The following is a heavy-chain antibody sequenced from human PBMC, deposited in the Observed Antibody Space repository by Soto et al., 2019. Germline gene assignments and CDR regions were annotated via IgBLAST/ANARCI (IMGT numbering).Heavy chain of an antibody. CDR1: GGSISSGDYY. Sequence: SETLSLTCTVSGGSISSGDYYWIWIRQPPGKGLEWIGYIYYSGSTYYNPSLKSRVTISVDTSKNQFSLKLSSVTAADTAVYYCARALVQLWPHYYYGMDVWGQGTTVTVSS. J-gene: IGHJ6*02. CDR2: IYYSGST. V-gene: IGHV4-30-4*01. CDR3: ARALVQLWPHYYYGMDV. D-gene: IGHD5-18*01.